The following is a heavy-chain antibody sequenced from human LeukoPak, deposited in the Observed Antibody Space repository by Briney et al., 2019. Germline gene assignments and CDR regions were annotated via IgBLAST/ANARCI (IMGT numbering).Heavy chain of an antibody. CDR2: ISAYNGNT. V-gene: IGHV1-18*01. CDR3: AGGAYYYDSSGYYYVGYFDY. D-gene: IGHD3-22*01. J-gene: IGHJ4*02. Sequence: GASVKVSCKASGYTFTSYGISWVRQAPGQGLEWMGWISAYNGNTNYAQKLQGRVTMTTDTSTSTAYMELRSLRSDDTAVYYCAGGAYYYDSSGYYYVGYFDYWGQGTLVTVSS. CDR1: GYTFTSYG.